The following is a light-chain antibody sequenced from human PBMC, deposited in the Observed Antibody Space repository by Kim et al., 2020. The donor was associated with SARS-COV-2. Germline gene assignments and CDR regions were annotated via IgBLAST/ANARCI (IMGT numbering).Light chain of an antibody. CDR2: GKN. Sequence: ALGQTVRITRQGDSLRSYYASWYQQKPGQAPVLVIYGKNNRPSGIPDRFSGSSSGNTASLTITGAQAEDEADYYCNSRDSSGNPWVFGGGTQLTVL. CDR3: NSRDSSGNPWV. V-gene: IGLV3-19*01. CDR1: SLRSYY. J-gene: IGLJ3*02.